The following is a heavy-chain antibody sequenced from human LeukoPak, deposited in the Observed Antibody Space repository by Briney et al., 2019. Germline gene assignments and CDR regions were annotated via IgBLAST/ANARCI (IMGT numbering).Heavy chain of an antibody. CDR3: ARDPSRPINSSSGRHGQQANWYFDL. CDR1: GYTFTSYY. CDR2: INPSGGST. D-gene: IGHD6-6*01. J-gene: IGHJ2*01. V-gene: IGHV1-46*01. Sequence: ASVKVSCKASGYTFTSYYMHWVRQAPGQGLEWMGIINPSGGSTSYAQKFQGRVTMTRDTSTSTVYMELSSLRSEDTAVYYCARDPSRPINSSSGRHGQQANWYFDLWGRGTLVTVSS.